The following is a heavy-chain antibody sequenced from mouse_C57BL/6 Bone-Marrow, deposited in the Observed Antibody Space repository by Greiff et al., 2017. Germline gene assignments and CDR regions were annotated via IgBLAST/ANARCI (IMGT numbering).Heavy chain of an antibody. Sequence: QVQLQQPGAELVKPGASVKLSCKASGYTFTSYWMHWVKQRPGQGLEWIGMIHPNSGSTNYNEKFKSKATLTVDKSSSTAYMQLRSLTSDDSAVDYCARALYGPWYFDVWGTGTTVTVSS. CDR1: GYTFTSYW. CDR2: IHPNSGST. CDR3: ARALYGPWYFDV. V-gene: IGHV1-64*01. J-gene: IGHJ1*03. D-gene: IGHD2-10*02.